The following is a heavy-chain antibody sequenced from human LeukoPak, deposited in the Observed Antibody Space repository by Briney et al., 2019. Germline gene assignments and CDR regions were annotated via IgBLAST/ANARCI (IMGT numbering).Heavy chain of an antibody. Sequence: GGSLRLSCAASGFTFSSYAMSWVRQAPGKGLEWVSGTSGSGGSTYYADSVKGRFTISRDNSKNTLYLQMNSLRVEDTAVYYCAKGRSNYDFWSGYYDFDYWGQGTLVTVSS. CDR1: GFTFSSYA. V-gene: IGHV3-23*01. D-gene: IGHD3-3*01. CDR2: TSGSGGST. CDR3: AKGRSNYDFWSGYYDFDY. J-gene: IGHJ4*02.